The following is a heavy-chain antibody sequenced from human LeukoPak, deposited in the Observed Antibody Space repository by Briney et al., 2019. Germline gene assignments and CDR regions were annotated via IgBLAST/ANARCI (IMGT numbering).Heavy chain of an antibody. CDR1: GYTFTSYG. D-gene: IGHD3-3*01. V-gene: IGHV1-18*01. Sequence: GASVKVSCKASGYTFTSYGISWVRQAPGQGLEWMGWISAYNGNTNYAQKLQGRVTMTTDTSTSTAYMELRSLRSDDTAVYYCARDYHQGFWSGYYRWWGQGTLVTVSS. J-gene: IGHJ4*02. CDR2: ISAYNGNT. CDR3: ARDYHQGFWSGYYRW.